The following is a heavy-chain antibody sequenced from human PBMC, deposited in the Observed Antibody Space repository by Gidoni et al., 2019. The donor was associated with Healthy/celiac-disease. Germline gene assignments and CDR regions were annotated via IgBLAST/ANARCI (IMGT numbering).Heavy chain of an antibody. D-gene: IGHD4-4*01. CDR2: ISSSSSYT. CDR1: GFTFSDYY. V-gene: IGHV3-11*06. CDR3: ASGTTADAFDI. J-gene: IGHJ3*02. Sequence: QVQLVESGGGLVKPGGSLRLSCAASGFTFSDYYMSWIRQAPGKGLEWVSYISSSSSYTNYADSVKGRFTISRDNAKNSLYLQMNSLRAEDTAVYYCASGTTADAFDIWGQGTMVTVSS.